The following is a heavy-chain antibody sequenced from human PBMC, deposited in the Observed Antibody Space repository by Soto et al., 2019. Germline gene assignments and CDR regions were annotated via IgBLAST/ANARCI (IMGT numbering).Heavy chain of an antibody. V-gene: IGHV3-13*01. D-gene: IGHD6-25*01. CDR1: GFTFSSYD. CDR3: ARGGGAAAHDAFDI. CDR2: IGTAGDT. J-gene: IGHJ3*02. Sequence: GGSLRLSCAASGFTFSSYDMHWVRQATGKGLEWVSAIGTAGDTYYPGSVKGRFTISRENAKNSLYLQMNSLRAGDTAVYYCARGGGAAAHDAFDIWGQGTMVTVSS.